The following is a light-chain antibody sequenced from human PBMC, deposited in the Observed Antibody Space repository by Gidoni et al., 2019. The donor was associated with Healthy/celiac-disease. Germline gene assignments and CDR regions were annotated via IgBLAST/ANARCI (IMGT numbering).Light chain of an antibody. CDR2: AAS. CDR3: QQANSFPRT. Sequence: DIQMTPSPSSVSASVGDRVTITCRASPGISSWLAWYQQKPGKAPKLLIYAASSLQSGVPSRFSGSGSGTDFTLTISSLQPEDFATYYCQQANSFPRTFGQGTKLEIK. CDR1: PGISSW. J-gene: IGKJ2*01. V-gene: IGKV1-12*01.